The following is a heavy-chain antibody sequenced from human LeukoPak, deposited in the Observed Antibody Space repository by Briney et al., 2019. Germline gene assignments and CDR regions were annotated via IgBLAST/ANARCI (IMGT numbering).Heavy chain of an antibody. D-gene: IGHD3-10*01. CDR3: ARGRPDGSGSYYKFDP. CDR2: INHSGST. CDR1: GGSFSGYY. J-gene: IGHJ5*02. V-gene: IGHV4-34*01. Sequence: SETLSLTCAVYGGSFSGYYWSWIRQPPGKGPEWIGEINHSGSTNYNPSLKSRVTISVGTSKKQFSLKLSSVTAADTAVYYCARGRPDGSGSYYKFDPWGQGTLVTVSS.